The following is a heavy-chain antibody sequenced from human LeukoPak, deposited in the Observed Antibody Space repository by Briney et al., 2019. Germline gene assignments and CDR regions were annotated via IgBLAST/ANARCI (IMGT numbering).Heavy chain of an antibody. CDR3: ARLNGDYDWGNWFDP. D-gene: IGHD4-17*01. Sequence: SETLSLTCTVSGGSISSYYWGWIRQPAGKGLEWIGRIYTSGSTNYNPSLKSRVTISVDKSKNQSSLKLTSVTAADTAVYYCARLNGDYDWGNWFDPWGQGTLVTVSS. CDR2: IYTSGST. V-gene: IGHV4-4*07. CDR1: GGSISSYY. J-gene: IGHJ5*02.